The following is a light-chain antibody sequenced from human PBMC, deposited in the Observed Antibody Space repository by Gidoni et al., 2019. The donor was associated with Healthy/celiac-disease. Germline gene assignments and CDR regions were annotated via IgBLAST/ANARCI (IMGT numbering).Light chain of an antibody. CDR3: QQRYSTPPT. V-gene: IGKV1-39*01. Sequence: DIQMTQSPSSLSASVGDRVTITCRASQSISSYLNWYQQKPGKAPKLLIYAAASLQSGVPSRFNGSGSGTDFTLTISSLQPEDFATYYCQQRYSTPPTFXQXTKVEIK. CDR2: AAA. CDR1: QSISSY. J-gene: IGKJ1*01.